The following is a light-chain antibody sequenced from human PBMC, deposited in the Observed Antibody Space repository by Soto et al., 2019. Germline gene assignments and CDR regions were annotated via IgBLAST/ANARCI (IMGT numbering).Light chain of an antibody. CDR3: AAWDDSLSGPV. V-gene: IGLV1-47*01. CDR1: SSNIGSNY. J-gene: IGLJ2*01. CDR2: RIN. Sequence: QSLLTQPPSASGTPGQRVTISCSGSSSNIGSNYVFWYQQLPGTAPKLLIHRINQRPSGVPDRISGSKSGTSASLAISGLRSEDEADYYCAAWDDSLSGPVFGGGTKLTVL.